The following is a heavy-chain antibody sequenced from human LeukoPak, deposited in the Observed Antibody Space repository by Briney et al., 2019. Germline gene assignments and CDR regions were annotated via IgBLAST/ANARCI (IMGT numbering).Heavy chain of an antibody. Sequence: PGGSLRLSCAASGFTFSTYTMHWVRQAPGKGLEWVAVISYDGSNKHYADSVKGRFTTSRDNSKNTLYLQVSSLRTEDTAVYYCAKDRYSYAFEYSDSWGQGTLVTVSS. CDR2: ISYDGSNK. V-gene: IGHV3-30*04. J-gene: IGHJ4*02. D-gene: IGHD5-18*01. CDR3: AKDRYSYAFEYSDS. CDR1: GFTFSTYT.